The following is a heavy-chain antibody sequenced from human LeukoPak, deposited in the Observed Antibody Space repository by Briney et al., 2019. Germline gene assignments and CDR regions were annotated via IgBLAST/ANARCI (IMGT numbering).Heavy chain of an antibody. J-gene: IGHJ4*02. V-gene: IGHV3-23*01. D-gene: IGHD3-9*01. CDR1: GFTFSSYA. CDR2: ISGSGGST. Sequence: GGPLRLSCAASGFTFSSYAMSWVRQAPGKGLEWVSAISGSGGSTYYADSVKGRFTISRDNSKNTLYLQMNSLRAEDTAVYYCAKDIRYFDWFAPDYWGQGTLVTVSS. CDR3: AKDIRYFDWFAPDY.